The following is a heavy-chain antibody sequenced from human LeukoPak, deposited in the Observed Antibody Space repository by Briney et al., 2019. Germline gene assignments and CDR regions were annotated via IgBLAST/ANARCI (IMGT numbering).Heavy chain of an antibody. CDR3: ARDKVTSGGMDV. J-gene: IGHJ6*02. D-gene: IGHD1-14*01. V-gene: IGHV4-59*01. CDR2: MYYSGST. CDR1: GGSISSYY. Sequence: PSEPLSLTCTVSGGSISSYYWSWIRQPPGKGLEWIGYMYYSGSTNYNPSLKSRVTISKDMSKNQFSLKLSSMTAADTAVYYCARDKVTSGGMDVWGQGTTVTVSS.